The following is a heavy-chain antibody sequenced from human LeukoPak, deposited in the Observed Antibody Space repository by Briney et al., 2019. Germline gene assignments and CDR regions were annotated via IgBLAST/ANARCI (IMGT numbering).Heavy chain of an antibody. J-gene: IGHJ6*02. CDR2: IYYSGST. D-gene: IGHD6-13*01. Sequence: SETLSLTCTVSGGSISSGGYYWSWIRQHPGKGLEWIGYIYYSGSTYYNPSLKSRVTISVDTSKNQFSLKLSSVTAADTAVYYCARDSSSPGMDVWGQGTTVTVSS. CDR3: ARDSSSPGMDV. CDR1: GGSISSGGYY. V-gene: IGHV4-31*03.